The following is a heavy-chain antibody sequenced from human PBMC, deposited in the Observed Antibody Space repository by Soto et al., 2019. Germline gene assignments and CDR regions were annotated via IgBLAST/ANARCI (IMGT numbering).Heavy chain of an antibody. CDR1: GFSSSTYL. V-gene: IGHV3-7*01. CDR3: VGALTYEVPYYYYGMGV. CDR2: IKHGGIEK. Sequence: QRGGSLRLSCAASGFSSSTYLMSWVRQAPGKVLERVANIKHGGIEKIYVDSEKRRFTISRDNDKKSLYLQIDSLRVEDTAVYYCVGALTYEVPYYYYGMGVWGQGTTVTVSS. J-gene: IGHJ6*02. D-gene: IGHD3-16*01.